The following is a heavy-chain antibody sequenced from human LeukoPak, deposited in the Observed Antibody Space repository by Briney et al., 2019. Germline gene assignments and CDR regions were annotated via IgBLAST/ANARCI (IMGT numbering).Heavy chain of an antibody. J-gene: IGHJ6*03. V-gene: IGHV3-7*01. Sequence: PGGSLRLSCAASGFTFSNAWMSWVRQAPGKGLEWVANIKQDGSEKYYVDSVKGRFTISRDNAKNSLYLQMNSLRAEDTAVYYCARLVAVADNTNYYYYYYMDVWGKGTTVTISS. CDR1: GFTFSNAW. CDR2: IKQDGSEK. CDR3: ARLVAVADNTNYYYYYYMDV. D-gene: IGHD6-19*01.